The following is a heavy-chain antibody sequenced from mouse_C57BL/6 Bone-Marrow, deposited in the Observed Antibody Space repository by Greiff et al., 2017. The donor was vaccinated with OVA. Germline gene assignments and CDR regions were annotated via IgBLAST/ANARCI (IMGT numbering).Heavy chain of an antibody. CDR3: ARDRITTVVADY. D-gene: IGHD1-1*01. Sequence: VQLVESGAELVKPGASVKLSCKASGYTFTSYWMHWVKQRPGRGLEWIGRIDPNSGGTKYNEKFKSKATLTVDKPSSTAYMQLSSLTSEDSAVYYCARDRITTVVADYWGQGTTLTVSS. V-gene: IGHV1-72*01. CDR2: IDPNSGGT. CDR1: GYTFTSYW. J-gene: IGHJ2*01.